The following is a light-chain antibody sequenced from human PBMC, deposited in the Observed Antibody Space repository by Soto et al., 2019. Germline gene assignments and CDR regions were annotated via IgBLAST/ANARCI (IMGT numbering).Light chain of an antibody. V-gene: IGKV3-15*01. CDR2: RTS. CDR1: QSISSN. J-gene: IGKJ1*01. Sequence: EIVMTQSPATLSVSPGERATLSCRASQSISSNLAWYQQKPGQAPRLLMFRTSTRATGIPARFSGSGSGTEFTLTISSLQSEDFAVYYCQQYNNWPRTFGQGTKVDNK. CDR3: QQYNNWPRT.